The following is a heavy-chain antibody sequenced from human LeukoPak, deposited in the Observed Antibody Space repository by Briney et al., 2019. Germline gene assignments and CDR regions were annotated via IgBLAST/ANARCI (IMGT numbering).Heavy chain of an antibody. V-gene: IGHV1-69*01. Sequence: SVKVSCKASGGTFSSYAISWVRQAPGQGLEWMGGVIPIFGKANYAQKFQGRVTITADESTSTAYMELSSLRSEDTAVYYCAREADDTMIRGVHYYFDYWGQGTLVTVSS. CDR3: AREADDTMIRGVHYYFDY. CDR2: VIPIFGKA. J-gene: IGHJ4*02. CDR1: GGTFSSYA. D-gene: IGHD3-10*01.